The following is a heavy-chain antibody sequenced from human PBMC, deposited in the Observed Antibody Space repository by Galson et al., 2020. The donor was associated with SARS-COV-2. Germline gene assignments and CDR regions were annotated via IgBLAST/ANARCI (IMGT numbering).Heavy chain of an antibody. CDR3: ANRYCSSTSGPYWFDP. Sequence: SETLSLTCTVSGGSISSYYWSWIRQPPGKGLEWIGYIYYSGSTNYNPSLKSRVTISVDTSKNQFSLKLSSVTAADTAGYYCANRYCSSTSGPYWFDPWGQGTLVTVSS. D-gene: IGHD2-2*01. V-gene: IGHV4-59*12. CDR2: IYYSGST. J-gene: IGHJ5*02. CDR1: GGSISSYY.